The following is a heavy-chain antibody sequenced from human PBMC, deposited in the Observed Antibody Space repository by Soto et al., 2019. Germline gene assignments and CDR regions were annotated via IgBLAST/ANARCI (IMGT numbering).Heavy chain of an antibody. D-gene: IGHD2-8*02. V-gene: IGHV4-34*01. CDR2: INHSGST. J-gene: IGHJ4*02. CDR1: GGSFSGYY. CDR3: ARDKITGLCDY. Sequence: QVQLQQWGAGLLKPSETLSLTCAVYGGSFSGYYWTWIRQPPGTGLEWIWEINHSGSTNYNPSLKSRVTISVDTSKNQCSLKLTSVTAADTAVYYCARDKITGLCDYWGQGTLVTVSS.